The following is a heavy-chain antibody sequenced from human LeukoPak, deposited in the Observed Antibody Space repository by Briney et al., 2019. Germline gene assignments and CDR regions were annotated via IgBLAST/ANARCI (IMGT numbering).Heavy chain of an antibody. D-gene: IGHD3-22*01. CDR1: GASISSSNYY. CDR2: IYYSGYT. CDR3: ARHDYDNSGYRWDYYFDY. V-gene: IGHV4-39*01. Sequence: SETLSLTCTVSGASISSSNYYWGWIRQPPGKGLEWIGSIYYSGYTYYNPSLKSRLTMSVDTSRNQFSLRLSSVTAADTAVYYCARHDYDNSGYRWDYYFDYWGQGTLVAVSS. J-gene: IGHJ4*02.